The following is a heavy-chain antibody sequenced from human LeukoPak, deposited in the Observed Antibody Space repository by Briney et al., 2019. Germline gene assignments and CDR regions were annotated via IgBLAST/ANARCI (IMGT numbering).Heavy chain of an antibody. CDR2: ISGSGGST. CDR1: GFTFSSYA. Sequence: GGSLRLSCAASGFTFSSYAMSWDRQAPGKGLEWVSAISGSGGSTYYADSVKGRFTISRDNSKNTLYLQMNSLRAEDTAVYYCAKDLRLLWFGELSPDFDYWGQGTLVTVSS. CDR3: AKDLRLLWFGELSPDFDY. V-gene: IGHV3-23*01. J-gene: IGHJ4*02. D-gene: IGHD3-10*01.